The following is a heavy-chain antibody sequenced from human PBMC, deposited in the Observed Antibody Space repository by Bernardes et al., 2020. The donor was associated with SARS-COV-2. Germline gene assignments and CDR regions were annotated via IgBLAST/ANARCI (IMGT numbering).Heavy chain of an antibody. J-gene: IGHJ4*02. CDR3: VRGPSDGHGRFEY. V-gene: IGHV3-9*01. CDR1: GFTFDDYA. CDR2: ISWNSGSI. Sequence: GGSLRLSCAASGFTFDDYAMHWFRQAPGKCLEWVSGISWNSGSIDYADSVKGRFTISRDNAKNSLYLQMNSLRAEDTAVYYCVRGPSDGHGRFEYWGQGKLVTVSS.